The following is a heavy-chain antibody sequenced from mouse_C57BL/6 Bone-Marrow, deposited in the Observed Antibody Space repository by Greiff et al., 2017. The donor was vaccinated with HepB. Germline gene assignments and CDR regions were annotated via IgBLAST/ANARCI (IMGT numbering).Heavy chain of an antibody. V-gene: IGHV1-64*01. CDR1: GYTFTSYW. D-gene: IGHD4-1*01. Sequence: QVQLKQPGAELVKPGASVKLSCKASGYTFTSYWMHWVKQRPGQGLEWIGMIHPNSGSTNYNEKFKSKATLTVDKSSSTAYMQLSSLTSADSAVYYCAPNGERYFDYWGQGTTLTVSS. CDR3: APNGERYFDY. J-gene: IGHJ2*01. CDR2: IHPNSGST.